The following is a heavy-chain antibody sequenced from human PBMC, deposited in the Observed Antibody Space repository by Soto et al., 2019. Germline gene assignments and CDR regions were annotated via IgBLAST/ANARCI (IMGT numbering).Heavy chain of an antibody. CDR3: ARGVNLDY. V-gene: IGHV3-30-3*01. CDR1: GFTFSSYA. Sequence: QVQLVESGGGVVQPGRSLRLSCAASGFTFSSYAMHWVRQAPGKGLEWVAVISYDGSNKYYADSVKGRFTISRDNSKNTLYLQMNSLRAEDTAVYYCARGVNLDYWGQGTLVTVSS. CDR2: ISYDGSNK. D-gene: IGHD3-22*01. J-gene: IGHJ4*02.